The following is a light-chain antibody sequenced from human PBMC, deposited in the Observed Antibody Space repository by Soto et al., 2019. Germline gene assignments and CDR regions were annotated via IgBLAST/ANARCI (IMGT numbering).Light chain of an antibody. CDR2: GAS. CDR3: QHRDSWPLT. Sequence: EIVLTQSPATLSLSPGERATLSCRASQSVSTSLAWYQQKPGQAPRLLIYGASNGAAGIPARFSGTGSGTDFTLTISSLEPDDFAGYYCQHRDSWPLTFGGGTKVEIK. J-gene: IGKJ4*01. V-gene: IGKV3-11*01. CDR1: QSVSTS.